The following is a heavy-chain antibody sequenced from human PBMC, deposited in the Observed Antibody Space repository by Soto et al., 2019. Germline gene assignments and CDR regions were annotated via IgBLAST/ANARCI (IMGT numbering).Heavy chain of an antibody. V-gene: IGHV1-18*04. D-gene: IGHD6-19*01. CDR1: GYTFTSYG. J-gene: IGHJ6*02. CDR2: ISAYNGNT. Sequence: ASVKVSCKASGYTFTSYGISWVRQAPGQGLEWMGWISAYNGNTNYAQKLQGRVTMTTDTSTSTAYMELRSLRSDDTAVYYCARVHKWLVTTYYYYYGMDVWGQGTTVTVS. CDR3: ARVHKWLVTTYYYYYGMDV.